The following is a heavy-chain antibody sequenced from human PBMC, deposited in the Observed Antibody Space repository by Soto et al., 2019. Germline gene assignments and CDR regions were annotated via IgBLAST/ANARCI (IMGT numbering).Heavy chain of an antibody. V-gene: IGHV1-69*02. Sequence: QVQLVQSGAAVQKPGSSVKVSCKASGGTFSSYTISCVLQAPGQGLEWMGRIIPILGIANYAQKFQGRVTITADKSTSTAYMELSSLRSEDTAVYYCAKMVRGVSSQLDYWGQGTLVTVSS. CDR3: AKMVRGVSSQLDY. CDR1: GGTFSSYT. J-gene: IGHJ4*02. CDR2: IIPILGIA. D-gene: IGHD3-10*01.